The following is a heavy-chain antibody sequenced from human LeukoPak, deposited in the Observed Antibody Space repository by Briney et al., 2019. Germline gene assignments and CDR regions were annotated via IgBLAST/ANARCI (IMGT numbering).Heavy chain of an antibody. CDR1: GFTFSSYA. V-gene: IGHV3-30-3*01. CDR3: AKEVDNYYDSSGYSDY. D-gene: IGHD3-22*01. Sequence: GRSLRLSCAASGFTFSSYAMHWVRQAPGKGLEWVAVISYDGSNKYYADSVKGRFTISRDNSKNTLYLQMNSLRAEDTAVYYCAKEVDNYYDSSGYSDYWGQGTLVTVSS. CDR2: ISYDGSNK. J-gene: IGHJ4*02.